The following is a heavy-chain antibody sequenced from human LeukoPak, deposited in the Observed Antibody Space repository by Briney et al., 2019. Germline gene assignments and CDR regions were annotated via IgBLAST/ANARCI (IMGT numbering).Heavy chain of an antibody. CDR3: ARARLIAARPFDY. D-gene: IGHD6-6*01. V-gene: IGHV4-34*01. Sequence: PSETLSLTCAVYGGSFSGYYWSWIRQPPGKGLEWIGEINHSGSTNYNPSLKSRVTISVDTSKNQFSLKLSSVTAADTAAYYCARARLIAARPFDYWGQGTLVTVSS. J-gene: IGHJ4*02. CDR1: GGSFSGYY. CDR2: INHSGST.